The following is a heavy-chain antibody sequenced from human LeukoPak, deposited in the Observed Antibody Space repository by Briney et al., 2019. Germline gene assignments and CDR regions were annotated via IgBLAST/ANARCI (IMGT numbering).Heavy chain of an antibody. D-gene: IGHD5-24*01. J-gene: IGHJ4*02. V-gene: IGHV3-30-3*01. Sequence: GGSLRLSCAASGFTFSSYAMHWVRQAPGKGLEWVAVLSYDGSNKFYAVSVKGLFTISRHNSKNTLYLQMNSLRAEDTAVYYCARDDHRDGYNLVYWGQGTLVTVSS. CDR3: ARDDHRDGYNLVY. CDR2: LSYDGSNK. CDR1: GFTFSSYA.